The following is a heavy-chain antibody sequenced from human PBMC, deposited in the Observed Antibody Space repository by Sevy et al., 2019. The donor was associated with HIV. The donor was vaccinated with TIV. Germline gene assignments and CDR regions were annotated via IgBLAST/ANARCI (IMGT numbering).Heavy chain of an antibody. V-gene: IGHV3-23*01. Sequence: GGSLRLSCAASGFTFNSHDMTWVRQAPGKGLEWVSVIGGSGDITSYVDSVKGRFTISRDNSKNTLYLQMNGLRAEDTAVYYCARFDVSFYDFWSGSNYYYGLGVWGQGTTVTVSS. J-gene: IGHJ6*02. CDR2: IGGSGDIT. D-gene: IGHD3-3*01. CDR1: GFTFNSHD. CDR3: ARFDVSFYDFWSGSNYYYGLGV.